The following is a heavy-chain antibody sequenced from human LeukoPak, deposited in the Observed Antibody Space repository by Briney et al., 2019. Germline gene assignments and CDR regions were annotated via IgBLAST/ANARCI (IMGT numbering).Heavy chain of an antibody. J-gene: IGHJ5*02. Sequence: PSETLSLTCTVSGGSISRFYCSWIRQPPGKGLEWIGEINHSGSTNYNPSLKSRVTISVDTSKNQFSLKLSSVTDADTAVYYCARGTSYYDFWSGYSNWFDPWGQGTLVTVSS. D-gene: IGHD3-3*01. CDR2: INHSGST. V-gene: IGHV4-34*01. CDR3: ARGTSYYDFWSGYSNWFDP. CDR1: GGSISRFY.